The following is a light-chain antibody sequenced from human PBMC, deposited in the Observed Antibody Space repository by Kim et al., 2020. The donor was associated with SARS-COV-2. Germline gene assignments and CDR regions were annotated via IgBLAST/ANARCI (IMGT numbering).Light chain of an antibody. V-gene: IGLV3-1*01. CDR3: QAWDSSTLYV. J-gene: IGLJ1*01. CDR2: QDS. Sequence: SSELTQPPSVSVSPGQTASITCSGDKLGDKYACWYQQKPGQSPVLVIYQDSKRPSGIPERFSGSNSGNTATLTISGTQAMDEDDYYCQAWDSSTLYVFGT. CDR1: KLGDKY.